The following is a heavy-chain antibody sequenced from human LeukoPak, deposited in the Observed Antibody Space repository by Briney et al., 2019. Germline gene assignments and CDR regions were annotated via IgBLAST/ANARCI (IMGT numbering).Heavy chain of an antibody. CDR2: IYTSGST. CDR1: GGSISSGSYY. Sequence: SQTLSLTCTVSGGSISSGSYYWSWIRRPAGKGLEWIGRIYTSGSTNYNPSLKSRVTISVDTSKNQFSLKLSSVTAADTAVYYCARDYGDPHYFDYWGQGTLVTVSS. J-gene: IGHJ4*02. CDR3: ARDYGDPHYFDY. V-gene: IGHV4-61*02. D-gene: IGHD4-17*01.